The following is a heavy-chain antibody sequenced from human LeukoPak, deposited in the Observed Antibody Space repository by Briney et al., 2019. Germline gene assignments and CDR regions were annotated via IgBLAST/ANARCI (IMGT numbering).Heavy chain of an antibody. CDR1: GGSISSGGYY. J-gene: IGHJ4*02. Sequence: PSQTLSLTCTVSGGSISSGGYYWSWIRQHPGKGLEWIGYIYYSGNTYYNPSLKSRVTISVDTSKNQFSLKLSSVTAAATAVYYCARGRRDDLNYFDYWGQGTLVTVSS. CDR2: IYYSGNT. D-gene: IGHD5-24*01. V-gene: IGHV4-31*03. CDR3: ARGRRDDLNYFDY.